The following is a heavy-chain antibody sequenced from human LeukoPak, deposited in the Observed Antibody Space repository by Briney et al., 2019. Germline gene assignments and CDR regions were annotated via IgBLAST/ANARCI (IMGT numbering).Heavy chain of an antibody. D-gene: IGHD3-10*01. CDR3: ATDPSLRGVN. CDR2: FNAGNGYS. CDR1: GYIVNSRA. V-gene: IGHV1-3*01. J-gene: IGHJ4*02. Sequence: ASVKVSCTASGYIVNSRALHWVRQAPGQSLEWMGWFNAGNGYSQYSQKLQDRLTITRDTPASTVYMELSSLTSEDTAVYYCATDPSLRGVNWGQGTLVTVSS.